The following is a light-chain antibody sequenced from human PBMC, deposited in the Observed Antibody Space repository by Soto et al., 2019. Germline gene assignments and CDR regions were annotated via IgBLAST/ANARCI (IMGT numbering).Light chain of an antibody. J-gene: IGKJ1*01. CDR3: QQYGSSPRT. Sequence: IVMTQSPVTLSASPGESATLSCRASQSVDNNVAWYQQEPGQAPRLLIYGAFKRATGIPDRFSGSGSGTDFTLTISRMEPEDFAVYCCQQYGSSPRTFGQGTKVDIK. CDR1: QSVDNN. V-gene: IGKV3-20*01. CDR2: GAF.